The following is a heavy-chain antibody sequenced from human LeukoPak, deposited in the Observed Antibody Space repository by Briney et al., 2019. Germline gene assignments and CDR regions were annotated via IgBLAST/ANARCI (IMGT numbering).Heavy chain of an antibody. CDR1: GGTFSNYA. CDR2: IIPIFCTA. J-gene: IGHJ3*02. D-gene: IGHD5-12*01. CDR3: ARGGLIVADDAFDI. V-gene: IGHV1-69*13. Sequence: VASVKVSCKTSGGTFSNYAISWVRQAPGQGLEWMGGIIPIFCTANYAQKFQGRVTITADESTSTAYMELSSLRSEDTAVYYCARGGLIVADDAFDIWGQGTMVTVSS.